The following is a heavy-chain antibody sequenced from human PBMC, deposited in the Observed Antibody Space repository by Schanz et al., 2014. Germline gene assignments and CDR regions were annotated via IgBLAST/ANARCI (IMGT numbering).Heavy chain of an antibody. CDR2: ISWNSYSL. J-gene: IGHJ4*02. Sequence: VQLVESGGGVVQPGRSLRLSCAASGFIFEDYAMYWVRQAPGKGLEWVSGISWNSYSLLYADSVQGRFTISRDNAKNSLYLQMNSLRHDDTAFYYCARAPGANASPYYFDYWGQGSLVTVSS. V-gene: IGHV3-9*01. CDR1: GFIFEDYA. CDR3: ARAPGANASPYYFDY. D-gene: IGHD2-8*01.